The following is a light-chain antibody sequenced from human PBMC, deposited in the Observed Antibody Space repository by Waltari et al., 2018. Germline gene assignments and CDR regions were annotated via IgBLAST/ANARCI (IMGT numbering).Light chain of an antibody. Sequence: QAALTQPPSVSGSPGQSVTFSCTGTSSDIGAYNYVSWYQQHPDKAPKLIIYDVSKRPSGVSDRFSGSKSGNTASLTISGLQAEDEADYYCSSYAAINTWIFGGGTRLTVL. V-gene: IGLV2-11*01. CDR1: SSDIGAYNY. CDR3: SSYAAINTWI. CDR2: DVS. J-gene: IGLJ2*01.